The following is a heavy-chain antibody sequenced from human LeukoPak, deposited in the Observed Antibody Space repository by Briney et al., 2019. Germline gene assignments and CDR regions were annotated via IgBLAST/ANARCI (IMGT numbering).Heavy chain of an antibody. CDR3: GNAKVLMGLYYFDY. CDR2: INSDGSST. D-gene: IGHD2-8*01. CDR1: GFTFSSYW. V-gene: IGHV3-74*01. J-gene: IGHJ4*02. Sequence: GGSLRLSCAASGFTFSSYWMHWVRQAPGKGLVWVSRINSDGSSTGYADSVRGRFTISRDNAKNTLYLQMNSLSAEDTAVYYCGNAKVLMGLYYFDYWGQGTLVTVSS.